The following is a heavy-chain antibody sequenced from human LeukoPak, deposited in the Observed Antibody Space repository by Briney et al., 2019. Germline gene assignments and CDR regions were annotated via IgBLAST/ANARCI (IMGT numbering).Heavy chain of an antibody. V-gene: IGHV1-8*01. CDR3: ARGQTRSNWFMGYYYYGMDV. Sequence: ASVKVSCKASGYTFTSYDINWVRQATGQGLEWMGWMNPNSGNTGYAQKFQGRVTMTRNTSISTAYMELSSLRPGDTAVYYCARGQTRSNWFMGYYYYGMDVWGQGTTVTVSS. D-gene: IGHD6-13*01. J-gene: IGHJ6*02. CDR2: MNPNSGNT. CDR1: GYTFTSYD.